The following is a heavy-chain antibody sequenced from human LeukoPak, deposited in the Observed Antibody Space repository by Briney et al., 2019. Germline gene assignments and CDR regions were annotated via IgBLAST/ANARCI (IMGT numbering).Heavy chain of an antibody. V-gene: IGHV3-7*03. CDR3: ARVDGPSIAARFPFDY. Sequence: GGSLRLSCAASGFTFSSYWMSWVRQAPGKGLEWVANIKQDGSEKYYVDSVKGRFTISRDNAKNSLYLQMNSLRAEDTALYYCARVDGPSIAARFPFDYWGQGTLVTVSS. CDR1: GFTFSSYW. CDR2: IKQDGSEK. J-gene: IGHJ4*02. D-gene: IGHD6-6*01.